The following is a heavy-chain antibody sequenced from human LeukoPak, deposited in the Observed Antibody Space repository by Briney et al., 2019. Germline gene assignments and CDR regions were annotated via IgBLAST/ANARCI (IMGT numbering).Heavy chain of an antibody. D-gene: IGHD6-6*01. CDR3: ARRGYSISDTLDY. CDR2: IYYSGST. J-gene: IGHJ4*02. V-gene: IGHV4-39*07. Sequence: SETLSLTCTVSGGSISSSSYYWGWIRQPPGKGLEWIGSIYYSGSTYYNPSLKSRVTISVDTSKNQFSLKLSSVTAADTAVYYCARRGYSISDTLDYWGQGTLVTVSS. CDR1: GGSISSSSYY.